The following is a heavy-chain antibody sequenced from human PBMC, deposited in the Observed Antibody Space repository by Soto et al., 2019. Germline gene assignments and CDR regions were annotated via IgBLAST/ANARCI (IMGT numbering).Heavy chain of an antibody. CDR2: IYPSGGST. CDR1: GYTFTNYY. CDR3: VRATYFSDSSGYTRCFDY. Sequence: ASVKVSCKASGYTFTNYYMHWVRQAPGQGLEWMGIIYPSGGSTRNAQKFQGRVTMTRDTSTSTVYMELNSLKTEDTAVYYCVRATYFSDSSGYTRCFDYWGQGTLVTAPQ. J-gene: IGHJ4*02. D-gene: IGHD3-22*01. V-gene: IGHV1-46*03.